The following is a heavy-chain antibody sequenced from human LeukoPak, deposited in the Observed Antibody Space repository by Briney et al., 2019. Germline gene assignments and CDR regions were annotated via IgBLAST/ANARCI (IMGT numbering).Heavy chain of an antibody. D-gene: IGHD4-17*01. V-gene: IGHV4-30-4*01. CDR1: NDSISSGDYY. J-gene: IGHJ4*02. Sequence: PSETLSLTCTVSNDSISSGDYYWNWIRQPPGKGLEWIGYIFHRGGTSYNPSLKSRVTISVDKSQNQFSLQLNSVTAADTAVYYCARNGYYSADYWGQGTLVTVSS. CDR3: ARNGYYSADY. CDR2: IFHRGGT.